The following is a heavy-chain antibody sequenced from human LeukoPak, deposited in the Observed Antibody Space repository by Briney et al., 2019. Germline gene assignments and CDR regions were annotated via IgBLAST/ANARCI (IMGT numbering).Heavy chain of an antibody. CDR3: ARDLSWSNYSGMDV. D-gene: IGHD1-26*01. J-gene: IGHJ6*02. V-gene: IGHV3-7*01. Sequence: DSVRGRFTISRDNAKDSLYLQMNSLRAEDTAVYYCARDLSWSNYSGMDVWGQGTTVTVSS.